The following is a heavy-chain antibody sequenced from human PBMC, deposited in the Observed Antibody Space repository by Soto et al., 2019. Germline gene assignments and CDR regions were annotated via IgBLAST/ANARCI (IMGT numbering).Heavy chain of an antibody. D-gene: IGHD4-17*01. Sequence: GGSLRLSCAASGFTFSSYAITWVRQAPGKGLEWVSIISGSGVSAYYADSVKGRFTISRDNSKNTLHLQMNSLRAEDTAVYYCAKDRVYGGYARHSCFDYWGQGMLVTVSS. J-gene: IGHJ4*02. CDR3: AKDRVYGGYARHSCFDY. CDR2: ISGSGVSA. CDR1: GFTFSSYA. V-gene: IGHV3-23*01.